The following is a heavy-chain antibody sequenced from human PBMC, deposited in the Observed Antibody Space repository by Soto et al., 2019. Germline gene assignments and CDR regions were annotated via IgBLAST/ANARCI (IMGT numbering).Heavy chain of an antibody. J-gene: IGHJ5*02. D-gene: IGHD6-13*01. CDR2: ISSSSSTI. CDR3: ARDSPYSTSWYDLNWFDP. V-gene: IGHV3-48*02. CDR1: GFTFSSYS. Sequence: EVQLVESGGGLVQPGGSLRLSCAASGFTFSSYSMNWVRQAPGKGLEWVSYISSSSSTIYYADSVKGRITISRDNAKNSLYLQMNSLRDEDTAVYYCARDSPYSTSWYDLNWFDPWGQGPLVTVSS.